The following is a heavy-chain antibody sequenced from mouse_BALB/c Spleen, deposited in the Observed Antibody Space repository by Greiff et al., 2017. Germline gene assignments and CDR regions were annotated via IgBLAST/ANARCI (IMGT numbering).Heavy chain of an antibody. CDR3: ARDKGLGTSYYYAMDY. V-gene: IGHV5-4*02. CDR2: ISDGGSYT. CDR1: GFTFSDYY. Sequence: EVQRVESGGGLVKPGGSLKLSCAASGFTFSDYYMYWVRQTPEKRLEWVATISDGGSYTYYPDSVKGRFTISRDNAKNNLYLQMSSLKSEDTAMYYCARDKGLGTSYYYAMDYWGQGTSVTVSS. D-gene: IGHD4-1*01. J-gene: IGHJ4*01.